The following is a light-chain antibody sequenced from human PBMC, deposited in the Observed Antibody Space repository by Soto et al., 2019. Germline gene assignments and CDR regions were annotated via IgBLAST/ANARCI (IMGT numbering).Light chain of an antibody. CDR1: SSDIGAYDY. Sequence: QSVLTQPASLSGSPGQSITISCTGTSSDIGAYDYVSWFQQHPGKAPKLIIYEVNLRPSGVSDRFSASKSGDTASLTISGLQAGDEADYYCCSYSTSNTHNYVFGTGTKGTVL. CDR3: CSYSTSNTHNYV. V-gene: IGLV2-14*03. J-gene: IGLJ1*01. CDR2: EVN.